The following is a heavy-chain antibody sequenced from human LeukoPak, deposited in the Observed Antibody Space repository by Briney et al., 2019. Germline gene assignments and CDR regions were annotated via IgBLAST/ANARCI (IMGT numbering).Heavy chain of an antibody. CDR3: ARGEPILASGYCSSTSCSPKWFDP. D-gene: IGHD2-2*01. Sequence: KPSETLSLTCTVSGGSISSYYWSWIRQPPGKGLEWIGYIYYSGSTNYNPSLKSRVTISVHTSKNQFSLKLSSVTAADTAVYYCARGEPILASGYCSSTSCSPKWFDPWGQGTLVTVSS. J-gene: IGHJ5*02. CDR2: IYYSGST. CDR1: GGSISSYY. V-gene: IGHV4-59*12.